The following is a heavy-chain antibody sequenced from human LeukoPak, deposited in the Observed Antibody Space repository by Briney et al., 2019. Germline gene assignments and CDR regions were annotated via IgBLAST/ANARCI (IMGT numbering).Heavy chain of an antibody. D-gene: IGHD3-10*02. CDR2: ISGSGGST. Sequence: GGSLRPSCAASGFNFSNFAMSWVRQAPGEGPEWVSAISGSGGSTYYADSVKGRFTISRDNSKNTLYLQMNSLRAEDTAVYYCAKDRTIFGEYYFDYWGHGTLVTVSS. CDR1: GFNFSNFA. CDR3: AKDRTIFGEYYFDY. J-gene: IGHJ4*01. V-gene: IGHV3-23*01.